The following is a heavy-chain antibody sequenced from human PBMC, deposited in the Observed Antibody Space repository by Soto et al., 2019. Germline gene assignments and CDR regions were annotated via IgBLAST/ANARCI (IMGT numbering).Heavy chain of an antibody. V-gene: IGHV1-58*01. D-gene: IGHD3-3*01. CDR1: GFTFTSSA. CDR2: IVVGSGNT. CDR3: AAVSGGTGFLEWSSPSYYYYYGMDV. Sequence: GASVKVSCKASGFTFTSSAVQWVRQARGQRLEWIGWIVVGSGNTNYAQKFQERVTITRDMSTSTAYMELSSLRSEDTAVYYCAAVSGGTGFLEWSSPSYYYYYGMDVWGQGTTVTVSS. J-gene: IGHJ6*02.